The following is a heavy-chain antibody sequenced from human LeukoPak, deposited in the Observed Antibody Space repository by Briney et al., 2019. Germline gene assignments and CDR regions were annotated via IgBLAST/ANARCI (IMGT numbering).Heavy chain of an antibody. CDR2: INAGKGNR. V-gene: IGHV1-3*01. D-gene: IGHD2-2*01. Sequence: ASVKVSCKASGYTFTSYAIHWVRQAPGQRLEWMGWINAGKGNRECSQKFQGSVTITVDTSASTAYMELSSLRSEDTAVYYCARGTESDFDYWGQGTLVTVSS. CDR1: GYTFTSYA. CDR3: ARGTESDFDY. J-gene: IGHJ4*02.